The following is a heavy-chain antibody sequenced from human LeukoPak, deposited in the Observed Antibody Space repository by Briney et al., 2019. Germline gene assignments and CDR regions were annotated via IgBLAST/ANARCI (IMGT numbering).Heavy chain of an antibody. CDR1: GYTFTSYY. CDR3: AREGRRIANLKGGNWIDP. CDR2: INPSGGST. D-gene: IGHD6-13*01. Sequence: GASVKVSCKASGYTFTSYYMHWVRQAPGQGLEWMGIINPSGGSTSYAQKFQGRVTMTRDTSTRSVYMELSSLRSEDTAVYYCAREGRRIANLKGGNWIDPCGQGTLVTVSS. J-gene: IGHJ5*02. V-gene: IGHV1-46*03.